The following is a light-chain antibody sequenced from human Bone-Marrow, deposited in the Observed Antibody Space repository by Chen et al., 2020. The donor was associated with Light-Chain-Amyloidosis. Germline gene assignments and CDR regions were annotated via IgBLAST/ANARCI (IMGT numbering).Light chain of an antibody. V-gene: IGLV2-14*01. J-gene: IGLJ1*01. CDR1: SSDVGGDNH. CDR2: EVT. CDR3: SSYTITNTLV. Sequence: QSAPTQPASVSGSPGQPITISRTGTSSDVGGDNHVSWYQQHPDKAPKLMIYEVTNRPSWVPDRFSGSKSDNTTSLTISGLQTEDEADYFCSSYTITNTLVFGSGTRVTVL.